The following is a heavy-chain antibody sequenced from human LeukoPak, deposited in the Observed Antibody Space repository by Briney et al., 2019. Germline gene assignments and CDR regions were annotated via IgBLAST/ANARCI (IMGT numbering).Heavy chain of an antibody. CDR1: GFTFSSYW. V-gene: IGHV3-7*01. CDR3: ATRDGNYDFWSYDY. CDR2: IKQDGSEK. D-gene: IGHD3-3*01. J-gene: IGHJ4*02. Sequence: PGGSLRLSCAASGFTFSSYWMSWVRQAPGKGLEWVANIKQDGSEKYYMDSVKGRFTISRDNAKNSLYLQMNSLRAEDTAVYYCATRDGNYDFWSYDYWGQGTLVTVSS.